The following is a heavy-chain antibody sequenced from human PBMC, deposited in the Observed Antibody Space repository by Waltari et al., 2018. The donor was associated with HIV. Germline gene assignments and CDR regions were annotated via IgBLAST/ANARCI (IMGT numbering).Heavy chain of an antibody. Sequence: QVQLVQSGAEVKKPGASVQVSCKASGYTFTGYYMPWVRQAPGQGLEWMGWINPNSGGTNYAQKFQGRVTMTRDTSISTAYMELSRLRSDDTAVYYCARDRARTTDYYYYGMDVWGQGTTVTVSS. CDR1: GYTFTGYY. CDR3: ARDRARTTDYYYYGMDV. CDR2: INPNSGGT. J-gene: IGHJ6*02. D-gene: IGHD1-7*01. V-gene: IGHV1-2*02.